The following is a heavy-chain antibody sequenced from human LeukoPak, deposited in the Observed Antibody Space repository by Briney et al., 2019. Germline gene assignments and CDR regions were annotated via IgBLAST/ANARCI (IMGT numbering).Heavy chain of an antibody. CDR1: GFPVRSRY. D-gene: IGHD3-3*01. CDR2: IYGGGTT. V-gene: IGHV3-53*01. Sequence: PGGSVRLSCEVSGFPVRSRYMTWVRQPPGKGLECVAVIYGGGTTDHIDSVKGRFTISRDISKSTMYLEMNNLRVEDTAIYYCASLEGGPSDGRWGQGTLVTVSS. J-gene: IGHJ4*02. CDR3: ASLEGGPSDGR.